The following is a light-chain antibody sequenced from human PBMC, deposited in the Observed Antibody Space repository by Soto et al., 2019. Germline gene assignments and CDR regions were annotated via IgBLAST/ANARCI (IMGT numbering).Light chain of an antibody. CDR2: RTS. V-gene: IGKV3-15*01. J-gene: IGKJ4*01. Sequence: EILLTQSPAPLSLSPGERATLSCRSSQSISSNLAWYQQKPGQAPRLLMFRTSSRATGFPARFSGSGSGTEFNLTISSLQSEDFGVYYCQQYNNWPRATFGGGSKVDTK. CDR1: QSISSN. CDR3: QQYNNWPRAT.